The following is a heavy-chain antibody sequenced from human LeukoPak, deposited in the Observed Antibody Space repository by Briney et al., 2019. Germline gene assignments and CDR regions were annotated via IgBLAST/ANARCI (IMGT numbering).Heavy chain of an antibody. V-gene: IGHV3-30-3*01. CDR2: ISYDGSNK. CDR1: GFTFSSYA. CDR3: ARDIDSSSWYGLFDY. D-gene: IGHD6-13*01. J-gene: IGHJ4*02. Sequence: PGGSLRLSCAASGFTFSSYAMHWVRQAPGKGLEWVAVISYDGSNKYYADSVKGRFTISRDNSKNTLYLQMNSLRAEDTAVYYCARDIDSSSWYGLFDYWGQGTLVTVSS.